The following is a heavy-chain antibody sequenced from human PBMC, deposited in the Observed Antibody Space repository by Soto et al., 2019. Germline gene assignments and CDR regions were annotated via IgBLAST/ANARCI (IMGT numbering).Heavy chain of an antibody. V-gene: IGHV3-11*01. CDR1: GWTFGDHY. CDR2: ISSIATTI. D-gene: IGHD3-16*01. CDR3: ARVGDLAYKD. Sequence: VGSQTLSCGASGWTFGDHYMTWISQAPGKGLEWISYISSIATTIFYAESVRGRFSISSDNAKNSLFLQMNSLRVADTAVYYCARVGDLAYKDWGQGTRVTVSS. J-gene: IGHJ4*02.